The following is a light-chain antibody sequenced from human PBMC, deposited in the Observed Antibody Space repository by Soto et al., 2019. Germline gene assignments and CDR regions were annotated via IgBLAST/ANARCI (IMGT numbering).Light chain of an antibody. CDR3: QQYAGPPTT. CDR2: GAS. Sequence: EFVLAQSSRPPAFSPGERATLSWRASQTVRNNYLAWYQQKPGQAPRLLIYGASNRATGIPDRFSGSGSGTDFTLTISRLEPEDFAVYFCQQYAGPPTTFGQGTRLEIK. J-gene: IGKJ5*01. CDR1: QTVRNNY. V-gene: IGKV3-20*01.